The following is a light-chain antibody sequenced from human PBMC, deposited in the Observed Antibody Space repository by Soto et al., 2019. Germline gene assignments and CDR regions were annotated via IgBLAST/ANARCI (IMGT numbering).Light chain of an antibody. CDR3: QQYGSSPWT. J-gene: IGKJ1*01. CDR2: GAS. Sequence: EIVLTQSPGTLSLSPWERATLSCRASQSVTSNYLGWYQQKPGQAPRLLIYGASRRATDIPDRFSGSGSGTDFTLTISRLEPEDFAVYYCQQYGSSPWTFGQGTKVDIK. V-gene: IGKV3-20*01. CDR1: QSVTSNY.